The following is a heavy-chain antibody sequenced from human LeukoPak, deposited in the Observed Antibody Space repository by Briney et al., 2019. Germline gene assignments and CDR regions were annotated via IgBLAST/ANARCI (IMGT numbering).Heavy chain of an antibody. CDR3: AKTIPASRGEIDY. Sequence: GGSLRLSCAASAFSFSDFGMLWVRQAPGKGLEWVAFIRYDGKNKDYADSVKGRFTISRDDSKNTLYLQMNNLRAEDAAVYYCAKTIPASRGEIDYWGQGTLVTVSS. CDR2: IRYDGKNK. J-gene: IGHJ4*02. D-gene: IGHD3-10*01. CDR1: AFSFSDFG. V-gene: IGHV3-30*02.